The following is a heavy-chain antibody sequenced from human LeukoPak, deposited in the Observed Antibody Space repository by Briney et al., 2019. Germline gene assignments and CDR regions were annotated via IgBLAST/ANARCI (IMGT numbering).Heavy chain of an antibody. V-gene: IGHV3-30*18. D-gene: IGHD2-21*02. CDR1: VFTFSSYG. J-gene: IGHJ4*02. CDR2: ISNDGSNK. CDR3: AKDVRMTAIRGFDY. Sequence: GTSLRLSCAPAVFTFSSYGTRWVRQAPGKGLEWVAIISNDGSNKFYADSVKGRFTISRDNSKNTLYLQLNSLRPEDTAVYYCAKDVRMTAIRGFDYWGQGTLVTVPS.